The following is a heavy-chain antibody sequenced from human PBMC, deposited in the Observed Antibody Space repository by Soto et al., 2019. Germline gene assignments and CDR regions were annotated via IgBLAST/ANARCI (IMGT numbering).Heavy chain of an antibody. CDR1: GGTFSSYA. CDR2: IIPIFGTA. Sequence: QVQLVQSGAEVKKPGSSVKVSCKASGGTFSSYAISWVRQAPGQGLEWMGGIIPIFGTANYAQKFQGRVTITADKSTSTAYMELSRLRSEDTAVYYCARDMCGGDCYYYYYYYGMDVWGQGTTVTVSS. J-gene: IGHJ6*02. D-gene: IGHD2-21*02. V-gene: IGHV1-69*06. CDR3: ARDMCGGDCYYYYYYYGMDV.